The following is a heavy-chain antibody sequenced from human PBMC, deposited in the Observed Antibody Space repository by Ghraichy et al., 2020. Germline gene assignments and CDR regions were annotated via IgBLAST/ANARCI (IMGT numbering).Heavy chain of an antibody. CDR3: ARGVGVGSDCCPLDY. D-gene: IGHD2-21*01. CDR1: GFTVSSNY. V-gene: IGHV3-53*01. CDR2: IYGGGST. Sequence: GGSLRLSCAASGFTVSSNYMSWVHQAPGKGLEWVSVIYGGGSTYYADSVKGRFTISRDNSKNTLYLQMNSLRAEDTAVYYCARGVGVGSDCCPLDYWGQGTLVTVSS. J-gene: IGHJ4*02.